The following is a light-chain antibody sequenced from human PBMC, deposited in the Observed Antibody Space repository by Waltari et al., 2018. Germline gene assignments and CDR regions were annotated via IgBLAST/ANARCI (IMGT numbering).Light chain of an antibody. Sequence: EIVMTQSPAILSVSPGERATLSCRASQSVGSSLAWYQQKPGQAPRLLFYGASNRATGIPARFSGSGSGTEFTLTISSLQSEDFAVYYYQQYNNWITFGQGTRLEIK. J-gene: IGKJ5*01. V-gene: IGKV3-15*01. CDR3: QQYNNWIT. CDR2: GAS. CDR1: QSVGSS.